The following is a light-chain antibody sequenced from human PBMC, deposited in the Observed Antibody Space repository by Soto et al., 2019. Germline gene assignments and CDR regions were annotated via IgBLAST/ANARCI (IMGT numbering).Light chain of an antibody. CDR3: QQCGSSLPIA. J-gene: IGKJ5*01. Sequence: EIVLTHSPCTLSLSAVERASLSCSAIDVVISIYLAWYQQKPGQAPRLLIYGASTRATGIPDRFSGSGSGTDFTLTISRLEPEDFAVYYCQQCGSSLPIAFGQGTRLEIK. CDR2: GAS. CDR1: DVVISIY. V-gene: IGKV3-20*01.